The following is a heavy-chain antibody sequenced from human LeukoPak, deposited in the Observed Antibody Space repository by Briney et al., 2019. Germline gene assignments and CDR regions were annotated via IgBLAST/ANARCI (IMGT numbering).Heavy chain of an antibody. D-gene: IGHD3-9*01. CDR3: VRIPNNAGFPNWFDP. Sequence: GGSLRLSCAASGFSFTYSTMNWVRLAPGKGLEWVSSITSSSGNIYYSDSVRGRFTVSRGNAKNSLYLQMNSLIAEDSAVYYCVRIPNNAGFPNWFDPWGQGTLVSVSS. CDR2: ITSSSGNI. V-gene: IGHV3-21*01. CDR1: GFSFTYST. J-gene: IGHJ5*02.